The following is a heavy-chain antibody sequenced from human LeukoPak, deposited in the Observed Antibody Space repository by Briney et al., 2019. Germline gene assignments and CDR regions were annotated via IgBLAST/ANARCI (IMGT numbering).Heavy chain of an antibody. V-gene: IGHV1-46*01. Sequence: ASVKVSCKASGYTFTSYYMHWVRQAPGQGLEWMGIINPSGGSTSYAQKFQGRVTMTTDTSTSTAYMELRSLRSDDTAVYYCATGIVGATPFDYWGQGTLVTVSS. CDR1: GYTFTSYY. CDR3: ATGIVGATPFDY. J-gene: IGHJ4*02. D-gene: IGHD1-26*01. CDR2: INPSGGST.